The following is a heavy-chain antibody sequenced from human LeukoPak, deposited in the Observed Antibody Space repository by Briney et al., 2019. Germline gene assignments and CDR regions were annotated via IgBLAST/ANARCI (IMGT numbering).Heavy chain of an antibody. CDR3: AELGITMIGGV. Sequence: PGGSLRLSCAASGFTFSSYGMSWVRQAPGKGLEWVSAISGSDGSTNYADSVKGRFTISRDNAKNSLYLQMNSLRAEDTAVYYCAELGITMIGGVWGKGTTVTISS. V-gene: IGHV3-23*01. CDR2: ISGSDGST. D-gene: IGHD3-10*02. CDR1: GFTFSSYG. J-gene: IGHJ6*04.